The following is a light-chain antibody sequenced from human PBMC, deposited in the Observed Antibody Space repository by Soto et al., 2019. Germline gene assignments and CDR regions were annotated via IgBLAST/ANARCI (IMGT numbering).Light chain of an antibody. V-gene: IGLV7-43*01. CDR3: LLYYGGVYV. J-gene: IGLJ1*01. CDR2: SIS. Sequence: QTVVTQEPSLTMSPGGTVTLTCTSSTGAVTSDHYPNWFQQKPGQAPRSLIYSISNRHSWTPARFSGSLLGAKAALTLSGVQPEDEAEYYCLLYYGGVYVFGTGTKLTVL. CDR1: TGAVTSDHY.